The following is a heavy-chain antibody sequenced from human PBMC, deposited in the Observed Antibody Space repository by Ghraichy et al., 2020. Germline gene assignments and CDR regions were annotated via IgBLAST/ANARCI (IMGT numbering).Heavy chain of an antibody. CDR3: ARDLTMATFEGWRVNRNYNGMDV. CDR2: IWDDGSNK. J-gene: IGHJ6*02. V-gene: IGHV3-33*01. CDR1: GFTFNNYG. D-gene: IGHD3-16*01. Sequence: LSLTCAASGFTFNNYGMHWVRQAPGKGLEWVAVIWDDGSNKDYADSVKGRFTISRDNSENTLFLHMKSLRTEDTGVYYCARDLTMATFEGWRVNRNYNGMDVWGQGTTVTVSS.